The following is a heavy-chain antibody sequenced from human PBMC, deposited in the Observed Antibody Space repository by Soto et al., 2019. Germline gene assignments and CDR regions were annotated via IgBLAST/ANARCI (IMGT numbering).Heavy chain of an antibody. CDR1: GFTFRSYS. Sequence: PRLSCAASGFTFRSYSMNWVRQAPGKGLEWVSSITSSSGYIYYADSVKGRFTISRDDAKNSVYLQMNSLRAEDTAVYYCARAPSGVFNFDYWGQGTLVTVSS. CDR3: ARAPSGVFNFDY. V-gene: IGHV3-21*01. D-gene: IGHD2-8*01. CDR2: ITSSSGYI. J-gene: IGHJ4*02.